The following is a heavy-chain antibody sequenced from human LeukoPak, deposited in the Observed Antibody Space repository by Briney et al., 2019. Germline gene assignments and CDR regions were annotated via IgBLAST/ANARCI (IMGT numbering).Heavy chain of an antibody. V-gene: IGHV3-43D*03. CDR3: AKDIWNGGNPGYFYMDV. J-gene: IGHJ6*03. CDR2: FSWDGGST. Sequence: GGSLRLSCAASGFTFDDYAIHWVRQAPGKGLEWVALFSWDGGSTYYADSVKGRFTISRDNSKNSLYLQMNSLRAEDTALYYCAKDIWNGGNPGYFYMDVWGKGTTVTVSS. D-gene: IGHD4-23*01. CDR1: GFTFDDYA.